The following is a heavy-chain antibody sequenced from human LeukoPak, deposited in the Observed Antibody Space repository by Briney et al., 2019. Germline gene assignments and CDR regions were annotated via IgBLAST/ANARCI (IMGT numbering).Heavy chain of an antibody. J-gene: IGHJ6*02. V-gene: IGHV3-30*02. Sequence: PGGSLRLSCAASGFTFSSYGMHWVRQAPGKGLEWVAFIRYDGSNKYYADSVKGRFTISRDNSKNTLYLQMNSLRAEDTAVYYCAKGRPYYGDPYYYYGMDVWGQGTTVTVSS. CDR3: AKGRPYYGDPYYYYGMDV. CDR1: GFTFSSYG. CDR2: IRYDGSNK. D-gene: IGHD4-17*01.